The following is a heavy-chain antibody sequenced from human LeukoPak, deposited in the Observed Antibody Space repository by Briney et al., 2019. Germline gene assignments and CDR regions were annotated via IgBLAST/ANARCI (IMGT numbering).Heavy chain of an antibody. CDR2: VHYSGST. Sequence: SESLSVTCTVPGGSLSGYYWSWTRQPPGKGLECIGYVHYSGSTSYHPSLKSRVTISVDTSKNQFSLKLSSGTAADTAVYYCAREMVDYTDSSCSNRNYYGMDVWGQGTTVTVSS. J-gene: IGHJ6*02. V-gene: IGHV4-59*01. CDR3: AREMVDYTDSSCSNRNYYGMDV. D-gene: IGHD6-13*01. CDR1: GGSLSGYY.